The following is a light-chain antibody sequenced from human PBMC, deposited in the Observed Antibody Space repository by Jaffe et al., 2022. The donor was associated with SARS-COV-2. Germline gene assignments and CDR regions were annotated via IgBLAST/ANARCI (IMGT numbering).Light chain of an antibody. CDR2: GAS. Sequence: ELVMTQSPATLSVSPGERATLSCRASQSVSSNLAWYQQKPGQTPRLLIYGASTRATGIPARFSGSGSGTDFTLTISSLQSEDFAVYYCQHYNRWPLTFGGGTKVETK. CDR1: QSVSSN. J-gene: IGKJ4*01. V-gene: IGKV3-15*01. CDR3: QHYNRWPLT.